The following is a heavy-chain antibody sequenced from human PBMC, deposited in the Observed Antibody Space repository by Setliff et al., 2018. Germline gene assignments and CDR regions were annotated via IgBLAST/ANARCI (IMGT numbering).Heavy chain of an antibody. J-gene: IGHJ4*02. CDR2: IYNSGST. Sequence: PSETLSLTCTVSGGSISSYYWSWIRQPAGKGLEWIGHIYNSGSTYYNPSHNSRVTISIDTSKNQFSLKLSSVTAADTAVYYCARLYSGYDNLFDYWGQGTLVTV. D-gene: IGHD5-12*01. CDR3: ARLYSGYDNLFDY. CDR1: GGSISSYY. V-gene: IGHV4-4*07.